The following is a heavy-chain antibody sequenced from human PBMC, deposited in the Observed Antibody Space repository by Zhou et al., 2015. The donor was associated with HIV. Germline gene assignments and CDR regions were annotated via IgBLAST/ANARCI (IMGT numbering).Heavy chain of an antibody. Sequence: QVQLVQSGAEVKKPGSSVKVSCKASGGTFSSYAISWVRQAPGQGLEWMGGIIPIFGTANYAQKFQGRVTITADESTSTAYMELSSLRSEDTAVYYCARGIYYYDSSGYSNPRADAFDIWGQGTMVTVSS. J-gene: IGHJ3*02. CDR2: IIPIFGTA. CDR3: ARGIYYYDSSGYSNPRADAFDI. V-gene: IGHV1-69*12. D-gene: IGHD3-22*01. CDR1: GGTFSSYA.